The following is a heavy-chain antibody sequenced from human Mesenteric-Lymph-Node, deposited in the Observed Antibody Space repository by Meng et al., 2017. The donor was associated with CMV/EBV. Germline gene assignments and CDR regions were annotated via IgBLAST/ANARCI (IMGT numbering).Heavy chain of an antibody. CDR1: FTFSTYG. D-gene: IGHD3-3*01. Sequence: FTFSTYGMHGVRKAPGKGLEWVAVIWYDGSNKYYADSVKGRFTISRDNSKNTLYLQMNSLRAEDTAIYFCAKDRDDAWSGYYGTFDYWGQGTLVTVSS. CDR2: IWYDGSNK. V-gene: IGHV3-33*06. CDR3: AKDRDDAWSGYYGTFDY. J-gene: IGHJ4*02.